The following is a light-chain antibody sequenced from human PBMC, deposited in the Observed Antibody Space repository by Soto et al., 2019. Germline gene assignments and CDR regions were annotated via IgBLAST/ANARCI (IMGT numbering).Light chain of an antibody. CDR1: QGMGSW. CDR3: LQANNVAPT. CDR2: AGS. J-gene: IGKJ4*01. V-gene: IGKV1-12*01. Sequence: DIQMPHSPSSVSASVGDRVTITCRASQGMGSWLAWYQQKPGKAPKLLIYAGSSLPSGVPSRFSGSGAGTDFAPAIRCQQSEEVGTDYGLQANNVAPTVGGGPKVVI.